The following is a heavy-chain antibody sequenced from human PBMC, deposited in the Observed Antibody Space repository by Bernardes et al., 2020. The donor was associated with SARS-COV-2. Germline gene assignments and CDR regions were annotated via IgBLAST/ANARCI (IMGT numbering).Heavy chain of an antibody. D-gene: IGHD2-8*01. Sequence: VKVSCKASGYTFTGYYMHWVRQAPGQGLEWMGWINPNSGGTNYAQKFQGRVTMTRDTSISTAYMELSRLRSDDTAVYYCARSILYCTNGVCPDAFDIWGQGTMVTVSS. CDR2: INPNSGGT. V-gene: IGHV1-2*02. J-gene: IGHJ3*02. CDR1: GYTFTGYY. CDR3: ARSILYCTNGVCPDAFDI.